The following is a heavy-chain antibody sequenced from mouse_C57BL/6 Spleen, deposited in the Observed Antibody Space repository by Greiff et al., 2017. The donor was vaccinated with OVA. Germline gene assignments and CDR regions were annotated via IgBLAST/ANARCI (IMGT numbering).Heavy chain of an antibody. D-gene: IGHD1-3*01. Sequence: DVMLVESGGDLVKPGGSLKLSCAASGFTFSSYGMSWVRQTPDKRLEWVATISSGGSYTYYPDSVKGRFTISRDNAKNTLYLQMSSLKSEDTAMYYCARGDSGYYAMDYWGQGTSVTVSS. J-gene: IGHJ4*01. CDR3: ARGDSGYYAMDY. V-gene: IGHV5-6*02. CDR1: GFTFSSYG. CDR2: ISSGGSYT.